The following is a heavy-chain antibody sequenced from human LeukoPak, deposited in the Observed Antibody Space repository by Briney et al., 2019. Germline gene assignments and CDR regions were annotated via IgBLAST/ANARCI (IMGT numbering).Heavy chain of an antibody. J-gene: IGHJ6*03. CDR1: GYTFTSYA. V-gene: IGHV7-4-1*02. CDR3: ARDQSSSWSYYYYMDV. Sequence: ASVKVSCKASGYTFTSYAMNWVRQAPGQRLEWMGWINTNTGNPTYAQGFTGRFVFSLDTSVSTAYLQISSLKAEDTAVYYCARDQSSSWSYYYYMDVWGKGTTVTVSS. CDR2: INTNTGNP. D-gene: IGHD6-13*01.